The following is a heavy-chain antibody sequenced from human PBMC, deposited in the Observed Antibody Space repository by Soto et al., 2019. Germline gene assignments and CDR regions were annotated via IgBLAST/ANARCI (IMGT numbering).Heavy chain of an antibody. CDR2: ISYDGSNK. CDR1: GFTFSSYA. CDR3: ARETYYCGIDV. J-gene: IGHJ6*02. Sequence: RSLRLSCAASGFTFSSYAMHWVRQSPGKGLERVAVISYDGSNKYYADSVKGRSTISRDNSKNTLYLQMNSLRSEDTAVYYCARETYYCGIDVWGQGSTVTVSS. V-gene: IGHV3-30-3*01.